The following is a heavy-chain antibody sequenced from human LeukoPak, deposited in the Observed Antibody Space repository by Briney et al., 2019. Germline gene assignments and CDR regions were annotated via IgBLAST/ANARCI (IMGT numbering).Heavy chain of an antibody. CDR2: INPTTGTT. V-gene: IGHV1-46*01. Sequence: ASVKASRMSSGYTLTSHYMHGVRQAAGQGREGMGGINPTTGTTTYPQNLQGGVTMNKHTYISTVYMELSSLQSEDSAVYYCAAPGASGFEGNFWSGPLDFWGRGTLVSVFS. J-gene: IGHJ4*02. D-gene: IGHD3-3*01. CDR1: GYTLTSHY. CDR3: AAPGASGFEGNFWSGPLDF.